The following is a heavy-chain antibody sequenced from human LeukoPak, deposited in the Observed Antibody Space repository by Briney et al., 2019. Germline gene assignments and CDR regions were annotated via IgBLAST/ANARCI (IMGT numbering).Heavy chain of an antibody. CDR2: IYIDDNT. J-gene: IGHJ6*02. CDR1: GFSVTSKY. CDR3: ARGGVVVALGSYGMDA. Sequence: GGSLRLSCAASGFSVTSKYMNWVRQAPGKGLEWVSVIYIDDNTYYADSVKGRFTISRDNSKNTLYLQMNTLRAEDTAVYYCARGGVVVALGSYGMDAWGQGTTVTVSS. D-gene: IGHD2-15*01. V-gene: IGHV3-53*01.